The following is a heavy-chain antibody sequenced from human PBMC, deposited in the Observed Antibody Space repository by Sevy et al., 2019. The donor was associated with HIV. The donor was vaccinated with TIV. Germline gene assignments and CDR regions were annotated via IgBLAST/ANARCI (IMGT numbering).Heavy chain of an antibody. D-gene: IGHD6-19*01. V-gene: IGHV3-30*18. CDR3: AKDTGYSSGWYSGGNWFDP. CDR2: ISYDGSNK. J-gene: IGHJ5*02. CDR1: GFTFSSYG. Sequence: GGSLRLSCAASGFTFSSYGMHWVRQAPGKGLEWVAVISYDGSNKYYADSVKGRFTISRDNSKNTLYLQMNSLRAEDTAVYYCAKDTGYSSGWYSGGNWFDPWGQGTLVTVSS.